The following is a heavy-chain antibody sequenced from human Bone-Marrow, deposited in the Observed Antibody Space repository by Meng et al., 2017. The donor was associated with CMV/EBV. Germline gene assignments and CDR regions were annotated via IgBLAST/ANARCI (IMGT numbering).Heavy chain of an antibody. CDR3: ARDPPAIYDFWSGYLGRYYYYYGMDF. CDR1: GFTFSSYS. CDR2: ISSSSSTI. Sequence: GGSLRLSCAASGFTFSSYSMNWVRQAPGKGLEWVSYISSSSSTIYYADSVKGRFTISRDNAKNSLYLQMNSLRAEDTAVYYCARDPPAIYDFWSGYLGRYYYYYGMDFWGQGTMVTVSS. V-gene: IGHV3-48*04. J-gene: IGHJ6*02. D-gene: IGHD3-3*01.